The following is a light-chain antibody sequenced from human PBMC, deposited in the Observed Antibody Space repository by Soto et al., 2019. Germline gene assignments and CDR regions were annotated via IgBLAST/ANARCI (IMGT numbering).Light chain of an antibody. CDR1: QSVSSN. J-gene: IGKJ1*01. Sequence: EIVMTQSPATLSVSPGERATLSCRASQSVSSNLAWYQQKPGQDPRLLIHGASTRATGIPARFSGSGSGTEFTLTISSLQSEDFAVYYCQQYNNWPRTWTFGQGTKVEIK. V-gene: IGKV3-15*01. CDR3: QQYNNWPRTWT. CDR2: GAS.